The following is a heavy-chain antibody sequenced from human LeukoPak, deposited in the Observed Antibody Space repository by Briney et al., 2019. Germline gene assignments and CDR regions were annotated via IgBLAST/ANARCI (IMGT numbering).Heavy chain of an antibody. CDR2: INPNSGGT. J-gene: IGHJ4*02. Sequence: ASVKVSCKASGYTLTGYYMHWVRQAPGQGLEWMGWINPNSGGTNYAQKFQGRVTMTRDTSISTAYMELSRLRSDDTAVYYCARGTPGDGYNGVFPLFDYWGQGTLVTVSS. V-gene: IGHV1-2*02. D-gene: IGHD5-24*01. CDR1: GYTLTGYY. CDR3: ARGTPGDGYNGVFPLFDY.